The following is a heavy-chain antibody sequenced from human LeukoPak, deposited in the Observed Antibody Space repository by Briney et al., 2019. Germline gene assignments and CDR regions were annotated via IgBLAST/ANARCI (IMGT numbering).Heavy chain of an antibody. D-gene: IGHD2-2*01. J-gene: IGHJ4*02. Sequence: PGGSLRLSCAASGFTLDDYGMSWVRQAPGKGLEWVSGINWNGGSTGYADSVKGRFTISRDNAKNSLYLQMNSLRAEDTALYYCARETYCSSTICLDYWGQGTLVTVSS. CDR3: ARETYCSSTICLDY. CDR1: GFTLDDYG. V-gene: IGHV3-20*04. CDR2: INWNGGST.